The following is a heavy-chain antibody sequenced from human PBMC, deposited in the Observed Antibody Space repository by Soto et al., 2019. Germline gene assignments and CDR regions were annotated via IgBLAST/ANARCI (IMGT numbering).Heavy chain of an antibody. CDR2: IKQDGSEK. J-gene: IGHJ4*02. Sequence: TGGSLRLSCAASGLTFSSYWMSWVRQAPGKGLEWVANIKQDGSEKYYVDSVKGRFTISRDNAKNSLYLQMNSLRAEDTAVYYCASASLRSSILDYWGQGTLVTVSS. CDR3: ASASLRSSILDY. CDR1: GLTFSSYW. D-gene: IGHD2-21*01. V-gene: IGHV3-7*03.